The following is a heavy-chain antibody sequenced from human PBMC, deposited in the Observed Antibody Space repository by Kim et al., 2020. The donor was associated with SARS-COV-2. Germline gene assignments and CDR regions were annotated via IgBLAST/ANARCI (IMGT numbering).Heavy chain of an antibody. D-gene: IGHD3-16*01. CDR1: GYNFASNW. V-gene: IGHV5-51*01. J-gene: IGHJ4*02. CDR3: ARRDGGDGYKLRPTPLDY. Sequence: GESLKISCKASGYNFASNWIAVVRQMAGEGLEVTVFIYPSDGGRTSSPSFPGHVHIQADKSPNTAYLQWSSMKASYTAIYYCARRDGGDGYKLRPTPLDYWGQGTLVTVYS. CDR2: IYPSDGGR.